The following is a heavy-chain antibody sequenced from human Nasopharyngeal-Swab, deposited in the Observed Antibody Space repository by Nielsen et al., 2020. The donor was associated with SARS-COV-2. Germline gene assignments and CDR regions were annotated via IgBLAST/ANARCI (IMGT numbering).Heavy chain of an antibody. Sequence: GRSLRLSCAASGFTFSDYYMSWIRQAPGKGLEWVSYISSSGSTIYYADSVKGRFTISRDNAKNSLYLQMNSLRAEDTAVYYCARDWIAQAFDIWGQGTMVTVSS. D-gene: IGHD2-2*03. CDR3: ARDWIAQAFDI. V-gene: IGHV3-11*04. CDR1: GFTFSDYY. J-gene: IGHJ3*02. CDR2: ISSSGSTI.